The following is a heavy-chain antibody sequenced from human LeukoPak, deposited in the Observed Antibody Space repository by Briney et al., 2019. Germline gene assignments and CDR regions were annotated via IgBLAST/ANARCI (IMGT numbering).Heavy chain of an antibody. D-gene: IGHD5-12*01. V-gene: IGHV3-7*01. Sequence: GGSLRLSCAASGFTFSSYWMSWVRQAPGKGLEWVANIKQDGSEKYYVDSVKGRFTISRGNAKNSLYLQMNSLRAEDTAVYYCARSLLRDRGAFDIWGQGTMVTVSS. CDR3: ARSLLRDRGAFDI. CDR1: GFTFSSYW. CDR2: IKQDGSEK. J-gene: IGHJ3*02.